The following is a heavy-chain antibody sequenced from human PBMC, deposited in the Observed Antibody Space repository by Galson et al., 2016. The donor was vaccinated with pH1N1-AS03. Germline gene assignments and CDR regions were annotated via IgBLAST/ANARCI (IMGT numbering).Heavy chain of an antibody. CDR1: GFSYTRYG. V-gene: IGHV3-33*01. CDR2: IDHDGSEK. Sequence: SLRLSCATGFSYTRYGFHWVRQAPGKGLEWVACIDHDGSEKYSPDSAKGRFTISRDNSESTLYLQMNSLGDDDTAVYYCARDVGGPDDYWGQGTLVTVSS. J-gene: IGHJ4*02. D-gene: IGHD4-23*01. CDR3: ARDVGGPDDY.